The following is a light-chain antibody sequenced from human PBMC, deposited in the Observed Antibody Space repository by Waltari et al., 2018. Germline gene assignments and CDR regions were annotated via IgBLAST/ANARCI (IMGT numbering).Light chain of an antibody. J-gene: IGLJ2*01. CDR1: SSDVGSYNL. Sequence: QSALTQPASVSGSPGQSITISCTGNSSDVGSYNLVSWYQQHPGKAPKLMIYEGSKRPSGVSNRFSGSKSGNAASLTISWLQADDDADYYCCSYAGSSTYVVFGGGTKLTVL. V-gene: IGLV2-23*01. CDR3: CSYAGSSTYVV. CDR2: EGS.